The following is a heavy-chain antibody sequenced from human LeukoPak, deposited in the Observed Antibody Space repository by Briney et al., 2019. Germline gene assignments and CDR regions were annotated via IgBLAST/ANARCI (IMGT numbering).Heavy chain of an antibody. Sequence: ASVKVSCKASGYTFTDYYIHWVRQAPGQGLEWMGWINPNSGGTNYAQKFQGRVTMTRDTSISTAYMELSRLRSDDTAVYYCARARALGETTGNFDYWGQGTLVTVSS. CDR2: INPNSGGT. CDR1: GYTFTDYY. J-gene: IGHJ4*02. CDR3: ARARALGETTGNFDY. V-gene: IGHV1-2*02. D-gene: IGHD1-14*01.